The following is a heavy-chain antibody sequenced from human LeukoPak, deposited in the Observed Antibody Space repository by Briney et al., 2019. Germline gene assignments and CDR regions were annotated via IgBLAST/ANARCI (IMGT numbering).Heavy chain of an antibody. V-gene: IGHV1-2*02. CDR2: INPNSGGT. CDR1: GYTFTGYY. D-gene: IGHD1-26*01. Sequence: ASVKVSCKASGYTFTGYYMHWVRQAPGQGLEWMGWINPNSGGTNYAQKFQGRVTMTRDTSISTAYMELSRLRSDDTAVYYCARDIGGDNSFDPWGQGTLVTVSS. J-gene: IGHJ5*02. CDR3: ARDIGGDNSFDP.